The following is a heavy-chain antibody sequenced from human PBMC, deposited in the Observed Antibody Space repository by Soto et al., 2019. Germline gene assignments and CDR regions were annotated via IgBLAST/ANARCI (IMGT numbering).Heavy chain of an antibody. Sequence: EVQLLESGGGLVQPGGSLRLSCAASGFTFSSYGMSWVRQAPGKGPEWVSGISGSGGSTYYTDSVKGRFTISRDNSKNTLYLQMNGLIAADTAIYYCAKDSGSGYYASDYWGQGTLVTVS. J-gene: IGHJ4*02. D-gene: IGHD3-10*01. CDR2: ISGSGGST. V-gene: IGHV3-23*01. CDR1: GFTFSSYG. CDR3: AKDSGSGYYASDY.